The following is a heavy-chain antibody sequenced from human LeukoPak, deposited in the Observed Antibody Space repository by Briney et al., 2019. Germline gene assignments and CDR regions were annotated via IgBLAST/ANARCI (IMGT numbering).Heavy chain of an antibody. D-gene: IGHD3-16*02. V-gene: IGHV1-69*06. CDR1: GGIFSSYA. CDR2: IIPIFGSA. CDR3: EQGSRLREGGSYRF. Sequence: PKASVKVSCKASGGIFSSYAINWVRQAPGQGLEWMGRIIPIFGSANYAQKFQGRATITAEKSTRTAYMELSSLRTQATVLYYCEQGSRLREGGSYRFWGQGTLVTVSS. J-gene: IGHJ4*02.